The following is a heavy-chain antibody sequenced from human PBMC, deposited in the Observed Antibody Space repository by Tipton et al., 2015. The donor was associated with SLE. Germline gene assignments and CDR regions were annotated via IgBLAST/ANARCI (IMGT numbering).Heavy chain of an antibody. CDR1: EFTFSIYA. D-gene: IGHD1-14*01. J-gene: IGHJ4*02. CDR2: ISYDGSHK. Sequence: SLRLSCAASEFTFSIYAMHWVRQAPGKGLEWVAVISYDGSHKYYADSVKGRFTISRDNSKKTLYLQMNSLRADDTAEYYCATQGPSTGAFDYWGQGTLVTVSS. V-gene: IGHV3-30*04. CDR3: ATQGPSTGAFDY.